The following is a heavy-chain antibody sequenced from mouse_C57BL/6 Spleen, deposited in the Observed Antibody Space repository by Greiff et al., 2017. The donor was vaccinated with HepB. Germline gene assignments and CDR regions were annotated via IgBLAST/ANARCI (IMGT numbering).Heavy chain of an antibody. CDR2: IYPGDGDT. CDR1: GYAFSSYW. J-gene: IGHJ3*01. V-gene: IGHV1-80*01. Sequence: QVQLQQSGAELVKPGASVKISCKASGYAFSSYWMNWVKQRPGKGLEWIGQIYPGDGDTNYNGKFKGKATLTADKSSSTAYMQLSSLTSEDSAVYFWARGKGYYYGSSSFAYWGQGTLVTVSA. D-gene: IGHD1-1*01. CDR3: ARGKGYYYGSSSFAY.